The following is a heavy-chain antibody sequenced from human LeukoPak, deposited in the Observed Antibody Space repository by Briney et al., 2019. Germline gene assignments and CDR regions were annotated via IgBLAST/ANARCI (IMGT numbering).Heavy chain of an antibody. V-gene: IGHV1-18*01. CDR1: GYTFTSYG. Sequence: ASVKVSCKASGYTFTSYGISWVRQAPGQGLEWMGWISAYNGNTNYAQKLQGRVTMTTDTSTSTAYMELRSLRSDDTAVYYCARGIAVAALSPNEDFDYWGQGTLDTVSS. CDR3: ARGIAVAALSPNEDFDY. CDR2: ISAYNGNT. J-gene: IGHJ4*02. D-gene: IGHD6-19*01.